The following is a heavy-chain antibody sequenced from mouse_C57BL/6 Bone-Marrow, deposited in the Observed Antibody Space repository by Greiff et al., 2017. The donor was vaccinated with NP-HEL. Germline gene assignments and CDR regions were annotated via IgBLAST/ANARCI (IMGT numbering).Heavy chain of an antibody. CDR1: GYTFTSYG. V-gene: IGHV1-81*01. J-gene: IGHJ2*01. CDR3: ARGGPFYYDYDGDFDY. D-gene: IGHD2-4*01. CDR2: IYPRSGNT. Sequence: VQLQQSGAELARPGASVKLSCKASGYTFTSYGISWVKQRTGQGLEWIGEIYPRSGNTYYNEKFKGKATLTADKSSSTAYMELRSLTSEDSAVYFCARGGPFYYDYDGDFDYWGQGTTLTVSS.